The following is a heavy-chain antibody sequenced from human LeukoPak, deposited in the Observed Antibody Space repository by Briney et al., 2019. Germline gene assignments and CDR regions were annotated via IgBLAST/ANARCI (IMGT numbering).Heavy chain of an antibody. D-gene: IGHD5-18*01. J-gene: IGHJ6*02. Sequence: GGSLRLSCAASGFTVSSNYMSWGRQAPGKGLEWGSVIYSGGSTYYADSVKGRFTISRDNSKNTLYLQMNSLRAEDTAVYYCARAESGYSYGYIYYYGMDVWGQGTTVTVSS. CDR3: ARAESGYSYGYIYYYGMDV. CDR1: GFTVSSNY. CDR2: IYSGGST. V-gene: IGHV3-53*01.